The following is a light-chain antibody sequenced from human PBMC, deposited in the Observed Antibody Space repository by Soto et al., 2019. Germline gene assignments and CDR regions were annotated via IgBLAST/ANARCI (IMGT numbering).Light chain of an antibody. Sequence: IVLTLSPSTLASFPGDRVTLSCRASQSLTNSFIAWYQQKPGQAPRLLIYDTSSRATGIPDRFSGSGSGTDFTLTISRLEPEDFAVFFCQQYGTSEIIFGQGTRLEIK. CDR1: QSLTNSF. J-gene: IGKJ5*01. V-gene: IGKV3-20*01. CDR2: DTS. CDR3: QQYGTSEII.